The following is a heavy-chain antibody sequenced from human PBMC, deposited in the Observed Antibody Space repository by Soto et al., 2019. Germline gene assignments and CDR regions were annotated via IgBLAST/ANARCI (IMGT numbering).Heavy chain of an antibody. CDR1: GDSINTDYY. CDR2: IYCSGGT. J-gene: IGHJ5*02. D-gene: IGHD3-22*01. CDR3: ARDTAATFSDSHSYYRHFEP. V-gene: IGHV4-30-4*01. Sequence: SETLSLTCTVSGDSINTDYYWSWSHQPPGKGQEWIGHIYCSGGTFYSPSLKRRLALSVDTSKNQFPLRLSSVTAADTAVYYCARDTAATFSDSHSYYRHFEPWGQGTLVTVSS.